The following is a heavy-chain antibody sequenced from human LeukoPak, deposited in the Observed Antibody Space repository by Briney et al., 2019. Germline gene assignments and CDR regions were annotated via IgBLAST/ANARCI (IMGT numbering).Heavy chain of an antibody. Sequence: PGGSLRLSCAASGFTFDDYAMHWVRQAPGKGLEWVSLISGDGGSTYYADSVKGRFTIPRDNSKNSLYLQMNSLRTEDTALYYCAKDTSLGYSSSWYGYWGQGTLVTVSS. J-gene: IGHJ4*02. CDR2: ISGDGGST. D-gene: IGHD6-13*01. CDR3: AKDTSLGYSSSWYGY. V-gene: IGHV3-43*02. CDR1: GFTFDDYA.